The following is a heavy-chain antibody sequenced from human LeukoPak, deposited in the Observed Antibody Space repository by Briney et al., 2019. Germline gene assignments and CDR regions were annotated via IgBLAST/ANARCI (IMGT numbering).Heavy chain of an antibody. CDR3: AVIAAHTFDY. V-gene: IGHV1-69*05. CDR2: IIPIFGTA. CDR1: GGTFSSYV. J-gene: IGHJ4*02. D-gene: IGHD6-6*01. Sequence: SVKVSCKASGGTFSSYVISWVRQAPGQGLEWMGGIIPIFGTANYAQKFQGRVTITTDESTSTAYMELSSLRSEDTAVYYCAVIAAHTFDYWGQGTLVTVSS.